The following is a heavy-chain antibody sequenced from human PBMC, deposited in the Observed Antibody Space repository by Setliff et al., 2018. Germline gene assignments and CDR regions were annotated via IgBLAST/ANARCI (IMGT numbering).Heavy chain of an antibody. J-gene: IGHJ6*02. CDR3: ARVSQLVVLSLYYYYGMDV. CDR1: GGSISSGGYY. CDR2: IYYSGST. D-gene: IGHD6-6*01. V-gene: IGHV4-31*03. Sequence: SETLSLTCTVSGGSISSGGYYWSWIRQHPGKGLEWIGYIYYSGSTYYNPSLKSRVTISVDTSKNQLSLKLNSVTAADTAVYCCARVSQLVVLSLYYYYGMDVWGQGTTVTVSS.